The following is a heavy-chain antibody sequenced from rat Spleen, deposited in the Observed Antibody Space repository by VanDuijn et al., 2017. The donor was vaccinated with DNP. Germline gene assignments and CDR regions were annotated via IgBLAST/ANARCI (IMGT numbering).Heavy chain of an antibody. CDR1: GFTFSDYY. CDR3: ARPGLGTIDY. Sequence: EVQLVESGGGLMQPGRSLKLSCAASGFTFSDYYMAWVRQAPTKGLEWVASISYDGGSTYYRDSVKGRFTISRDNAKSSLYLQMDSLRSEDTATYYCARPGLGTIDYWGQGVMVTVSS. D-gene: IGHD4-2*01. J-gene: IGHJ2*01. V-gene: IGHV5-20*01. CDR2: ISYDGGST.